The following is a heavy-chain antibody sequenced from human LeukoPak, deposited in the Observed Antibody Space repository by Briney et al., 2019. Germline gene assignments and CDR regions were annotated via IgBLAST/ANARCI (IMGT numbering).Heavy chain of an antibody. V-gene: IGHV3-48*01. Sequence: GGSLRLSCAASGFNFSSYSMNWVRQAPGKGLEWVSYISSSSSTIYYADSVKGRFTISRDNAKNSLYLQMNSLRAEDTAVYYCARGRGYASSWSVSWFDYWGQGTLVTVSS. D-gene: IGHD6-13*01. J-gene: IGHJ4*02. CDR3: ARGRGYASSWSVSWFDY. CDR2: ISSSSSTI. CDR1: GFNFSSYS.